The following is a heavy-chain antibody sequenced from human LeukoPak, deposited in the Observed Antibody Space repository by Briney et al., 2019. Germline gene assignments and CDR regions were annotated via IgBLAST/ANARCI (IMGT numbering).Heavy chain of an antibody. Sequence: SETLSLTCTVSGGSISSYYWSWIRQPAGKGLEWIGRIYTSGSTNYNPSLKSRVTMSVDTSKNQFSLKLSSVTAADTAVYYCARGDLSGSRPDHFDYWGQGTLVTVS. D-gene: IGHD3-10*01. CDR2: IYTSGST. CDR1: GGSISSYY. CDR3: ARGDLSGSRPDHFDY. V-gene: IGHV4-4*07. J-gene: IGHJ4*02.